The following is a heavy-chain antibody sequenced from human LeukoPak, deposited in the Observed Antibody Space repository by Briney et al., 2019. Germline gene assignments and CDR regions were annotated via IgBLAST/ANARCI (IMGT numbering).Heavy chain of an antibody. CDR3: ARWGMGTVNFDY. CDR2: INPNSGGT. Sequence: ASVKVSCTASGYTFIAYYMHWVRQAPGQGLEWMGRINPNSGGTNYAQKFQGRVTMTRDTSSSTAYMELRWLRSDDTAVYFCARWGMGTVNFDYWGQGSLVTVSS. CDR1: GYTFIAYY. V-gene: IGHV1-2*06. J-gene: IGHJ4*02. D-gene: IGHD5-24*01.